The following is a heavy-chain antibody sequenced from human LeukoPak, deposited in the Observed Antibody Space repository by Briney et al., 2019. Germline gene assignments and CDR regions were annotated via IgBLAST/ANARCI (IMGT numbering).Heavy chain of an antibody. D-gene: IGHD3-10*01. CDR2: IYGGGST. Sequence: GGSLRLSCAASGFTVSSNYMSWVRQAPGKGLEWVSVIYGGGSTYYADSVKGRFTISRDNSKNTLYLQMNSLRAEDTAVYYCARAESLHRWSGEWDYYYMDVWGKGTTVTVSS. J-gene: IGHJ6*03. CDR3: ARAESLHRWSGEWDYYYMDV. V-gene: IGHV3-53*01. CDR1: GFTVSSNY.